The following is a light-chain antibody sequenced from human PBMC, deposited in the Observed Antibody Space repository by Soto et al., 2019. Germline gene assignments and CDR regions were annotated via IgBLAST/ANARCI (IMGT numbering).Light chain of an antibody. CDR2: AST. J-gene: IGLJ2*01. CDR3: QTYDTGLTGHVL. Sequence: QSVLTQPPSVSGAPGQRVTISCSGTSSNIGAGFDVHWYQQLPGAAPKLLIYASTNRPSRVPDRFSGSKSDTSASLAITGLQIDDEADYYCQTYDTGLTGHVLFCGGTKLTVL. CDR1: SSNIGAGFD. V-gene: IGLV1-40*01.